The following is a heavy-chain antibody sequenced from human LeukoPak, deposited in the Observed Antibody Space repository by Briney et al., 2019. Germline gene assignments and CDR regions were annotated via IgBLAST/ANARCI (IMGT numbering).Heavy chain of an antibody. J-gene: IGHJ4*02. CDR3: ARAYSSYPYYFDS. D-gene: IGHD3-16*02. CDR2: IYYSGTT. CDR1: GGSISTFY. Sequence: PSETLSLTCTVSGGSISTFYWTWIRQPPGKGLEWIGSIYYSGTTNYNPPLKSRVTISVDTSKNQFFLMVSSVAAADTAVYYCARAYSSYPYYFDSWGQGTLVTVSS. V-gene: IGHV4-59*01.